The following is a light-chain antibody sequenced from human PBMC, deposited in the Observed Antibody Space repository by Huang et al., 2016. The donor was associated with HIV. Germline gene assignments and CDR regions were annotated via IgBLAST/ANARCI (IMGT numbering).Light chain of an antibody. J-gene: IGKJ5*01. CDR1: QSVEDN. CDR3: QQYNNWFT. CDR2: GAS. Sequence: EIVMTQSPDTLSVSPGKRVSLSCRDSQSVEDNLAWYQQKPGQAPRLLVDGASTRATGGPVRFSGSGSGTEFTLTITNLQSEDFASYYCQQYNNWFTFGQGTRLE. V-gene: IGKV3-15*01.